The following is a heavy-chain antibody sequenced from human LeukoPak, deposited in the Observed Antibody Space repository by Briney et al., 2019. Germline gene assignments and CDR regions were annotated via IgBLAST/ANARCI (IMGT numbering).Heavy chain of an antibody. J-gene: IGHJ4*02. Sequence: GGSLRLSCAASGFTVSNNYMSWVRQAPGKGLEWVSVIYSGDNTYYVESVKGRFTISRDNSKNTLFLQLNRLKAEDTAVYYCAGRRVLDASFDYWGQGTLVTVSS. CDR2: IYSGDNT. CDR1: GFTVSNNY. D-gene: IGHD3-16*01. V-gene: IGHV3-66*02. CDR3: AGRRVLDASFDY.